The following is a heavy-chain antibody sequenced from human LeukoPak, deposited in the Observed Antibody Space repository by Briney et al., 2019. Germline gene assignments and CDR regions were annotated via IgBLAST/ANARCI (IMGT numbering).Heavy chain of an antibody. J-gene: IGHJ5*02. CDR1: GGSISSYY. CDR3: ARHFVVVVPAAKMYNWFDP. Sequence: SETLSLTCTVSGGSISSYYWSWIRQPPGKGLEWIGYIYTSGSTNYNPSLKSRVTISVDTSKNQFSLKLCSVTAADTAVYYCARHFVVVVPAAKMYNWFDPWGQGTLVTVSS. D-gene: IGHD2-2*01. CDR2: IYTSGST. V-gene: IGHV4-4*09.